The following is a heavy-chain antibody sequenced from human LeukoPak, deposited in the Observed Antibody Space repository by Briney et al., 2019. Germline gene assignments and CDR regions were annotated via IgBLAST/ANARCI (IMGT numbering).Heavy chain of an antibody. CDR1: GGSFSGYS. V-gene: IGHV4-34*12. CDR2: IIHSGST. J-gene: IGHJ4*02. Sequence: PSETLSLTCGVYGGSFSGYSWNWIRQSPGKGLEWIGEIIHSGSTNYNPSLKSRITISVDTSKKQFYLKLSSVTAADTAVYYCARVSHGGIYTFDYWGQGTLVTVSS. D-gene: IGHD1-26*01. CDR3: ARVSHGGIYTFDY.